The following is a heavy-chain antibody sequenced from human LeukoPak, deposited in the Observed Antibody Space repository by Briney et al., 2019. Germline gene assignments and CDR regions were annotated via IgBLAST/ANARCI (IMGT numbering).Heavy chain of an antibody. CDR3: ASIYTAMVSFDY. Sequence: PSETLSLTCAVYGGSFSGYYWSWIRQPPGKGLEWIGEINHSGSTNYNPSLKSRVTISVDTSKNQFSLKLSSVTAADTAVYYCASIYTAMVSFDYWGQGTLVIVSS. J-gene: IGHJ4*02. V-gene: IGHV4-34*01. D-gene: IGHD5-18*01. CDR2: INHSGST. CDR1: GGSFSGYY.